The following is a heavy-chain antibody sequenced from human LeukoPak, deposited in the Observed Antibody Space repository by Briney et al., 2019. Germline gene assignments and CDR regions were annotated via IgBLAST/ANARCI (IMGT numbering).Heavy chain of an antibody. CDR3: ARDVHGDYGSGWFDP. Sequence: SVKVSCKASGGTFSSYAISWVRQAPGQGLEWLGGIMPLFGTAGYAQKFQSRVTITKDESTRTVYLELTSLTSDDTAVYYCARDVHGDYGSGWFDPWGQGTLVSVSS. CDR1: GGTFSSYA. CDR2: IMPLFGTA. J-gene: IGHJ5*02. D-gene: IGHD2-21*01. V-gene: IGHV1-69*05.